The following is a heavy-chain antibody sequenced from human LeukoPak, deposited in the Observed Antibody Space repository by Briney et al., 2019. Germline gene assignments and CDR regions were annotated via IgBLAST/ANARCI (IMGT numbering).Heavy chain of an antibody. V-gene: IGHV4-4*07. Sequence: SETLSLTCTVSGDSIINNSWTWIRQRDRKGLEWDGRIYTSGSNTYNTTPQSRDTMSVDTSKNQFSLKLTSVTAAYTAVYYCARVIISVGGTNCWYFDLWGRGTLVTVSS. CDR2: IYTSGSN. J-gene: IGHJ2*01. D-gene: IGHD1-26*01. CDR1: GDSIINNS. CDR3: ARVIISVGGTNCWYFDL.